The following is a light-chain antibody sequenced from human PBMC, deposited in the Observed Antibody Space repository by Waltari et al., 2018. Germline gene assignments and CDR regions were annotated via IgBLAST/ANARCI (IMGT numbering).Light chain of an antibody. Sequence: DIQMTQSPSSLSASVGDRVTITCRASQSVYNHLNWYQQTQGEAPKLLIYAASNLHTGVPSMFSGSGSGTDFTLTISSLQPDDFATYYCQQTYSTVYTFGQGTKVEIK. CDR1: QSVYNH. CDR3: QQTYSTVYT. CDR2: AAS. J-gene: IGKJ2*01. V-gene: IGKV1-39*01.